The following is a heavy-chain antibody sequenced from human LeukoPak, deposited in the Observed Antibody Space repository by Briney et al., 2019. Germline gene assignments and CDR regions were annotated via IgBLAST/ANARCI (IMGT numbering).Heavy chain of an antibody. D-gene: IGHD2-2*01. J-gene: IGHJ4*02. CDR3: ARVIVPVCFDY. V-gene: IGHV3-11*01. CDR2: ISSSGSTI. Sequence: GGSLRLSCAASGFTFSDYYMSWIRQAPGKGLEWVSYISSSGSTIYYADSVKGRFTISRDNAKNSLYLQMNSLRAEDAAVYYCARVIVPVCFDYWGQGTLVTVSS. CDR1: GFTFSDYY.